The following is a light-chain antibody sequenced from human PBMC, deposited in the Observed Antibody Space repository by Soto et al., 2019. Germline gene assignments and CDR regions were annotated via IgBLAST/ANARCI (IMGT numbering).Light chain of an antibody. CDR2: GAS. CDR3: QQSYSAPWT. J-gene: IGKJ1*01. CDR1: ENIGRY. Sequence: DIQMTQSPSSLSASVGDRVTITCRASENIGRYLNWYQHKPGKAPNLLIYGASSLQSGVPSRFSGSGSGTDFTLTITTLQPEDFATYYCQQSYSAPWTFGQGTKVEVK. V-gene: IGKV1-39*01.